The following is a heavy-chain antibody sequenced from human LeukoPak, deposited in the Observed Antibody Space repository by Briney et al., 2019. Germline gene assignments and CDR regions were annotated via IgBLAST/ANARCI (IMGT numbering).Heavy chain of an antibody. Sequence: VASVKVSCKASGYTFTSYYMHWVRQAPGQGLEWMGIINPSGGSTSYAQKFQGRVTMTRDMSTSTVYMELSSLRSEDTAVYYCARDFPMVRGVIITPRATHERWFDPWGQGTLVTVSS. V-gene: IGHV1-46*01. CDR1: GYTFTSYY. CDR3: ARDFPMVRGVIITPRATHERWFDP. J-gene: IGHJ5*02. CDR2: INPSGGST. D-gene: IGHD3-10*01.